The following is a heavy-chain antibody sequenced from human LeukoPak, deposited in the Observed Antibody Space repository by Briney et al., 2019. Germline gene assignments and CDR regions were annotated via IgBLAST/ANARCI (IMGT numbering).Heavy chain of an antibody. CDR2: ISGDSGKT. CDR3: ARDGESNWNWFDP. V-gene: IGHV1-18*01. Sequence: GASVKVSCKASGYIFTSYGISWVRQSPGQGLEWMGWISGDSGKTKYAQKFQGRVTLTTDTSTSTAYMELRSLRSDDTAVYYCARDGESNWNWFDPWGQGTLVTVSS. CDR1: GYIFTSYG. D-gene: IGHD1-1*01. J-gene: IGHJ5*02.